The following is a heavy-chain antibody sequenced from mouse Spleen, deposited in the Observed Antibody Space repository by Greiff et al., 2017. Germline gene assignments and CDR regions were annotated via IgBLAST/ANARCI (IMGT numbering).Heavy chain of an antibody. J-gene: IGHJ3*01. V-gene: IGHV1-69*01. CDR2: IDPSDSYT. D-gene: IGHD1-2*01. CDR1: GYTFTSYW. CDR3: ARPLLLRLPWFAY. Sequence: QVQLQQSGAELVMPGASVKLSCKASGYTFTSYWMHWVKQRPGQGLEWIGEIDPSDSYTNYNQKFKGKATLTVDKSSSTAYMQLSSLTSEDSAVYYCARPLLLRLPWFAYWGQGTLVTVSA.